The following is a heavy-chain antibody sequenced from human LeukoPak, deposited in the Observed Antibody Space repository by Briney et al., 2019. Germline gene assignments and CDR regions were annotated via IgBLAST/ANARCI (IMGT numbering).Heavy chain of an antibody. CDR3: ARVYGSGSHFDY. CDR1: GYTFTIYG. D-gene: IGHD3-10*01. CDR2: ISAYNGNT. J-gene: IGHJ4*02. Sequence: ASVKVSCKPSGYTFTIYGISWVRQAPGQGLEWMGCISAYNGNTNYAQKLQGRVTMTTDTSTRTAYMELRSLRSDDTSVYYCARVYGSGSHFDYWGQGTLVTVSS. V-gene: IGHV1-18*01.